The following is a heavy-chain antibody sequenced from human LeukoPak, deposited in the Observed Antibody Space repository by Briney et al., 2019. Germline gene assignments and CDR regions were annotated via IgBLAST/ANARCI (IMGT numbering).Heavy chain of an antibody. Sequence: SETLSLTCTVSGGSISSGDYYWSWIRQPPGKGLEWIGYIYYSGSTNYNPSLKSRVTISVDTSKNQFSLKLSSVTAADTAVYYCARAAPGLDIVVVPAAIHDAFDIWGQGTMVTVSS. D-gene: IGHD2-2*01. J-gene: IGHJ3*02. CDR3: ARAAPGLDIVVVPAAIHDAFDI. CDR2: IYYSGST. CDR1: GGSISSGDYY. V-gene: IGHV4-61*08.